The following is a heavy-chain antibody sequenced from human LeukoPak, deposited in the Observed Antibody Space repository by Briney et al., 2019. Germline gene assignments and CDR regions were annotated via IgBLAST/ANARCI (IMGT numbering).Heavy chain of an antibody. D-gene: IGHD3-22*01. CDR3: ARVTGYMIEDYFDY. Sequence: SETLSLTCTVSGGSITSSSHYWGWIRQPPGQGLQWIGLIYYDGSAYYNLSLKSRLTISIDTSKSQFSLQLSSVTAADTAVYYCARVTGYMIEDYFDYWGQGTLVTVSS. CDR1: GGSITSSSHY. J-gene: IGHJ4*02. V-gene: IGHV4-39*01. CDR2: IYYDGSA.